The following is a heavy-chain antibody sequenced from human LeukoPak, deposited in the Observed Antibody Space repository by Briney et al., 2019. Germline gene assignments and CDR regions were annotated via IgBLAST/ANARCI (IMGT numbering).Heavy chain of an antibody. CDR3: ARGTMFPYYFDY. J-gene: IGHJ4*02. D-gene: IGHD3-10*02. CDR2: ISSSSSYI. V-gene: IGHV3-21*01. CDR1: GFTFSSYS. Sequence: GGSLRLSCATSGFTFSSYSMKWVRQAPGKGLEWVSFISSSSSYIYYRDSVKGRFTISRDNARNSLYLQMNSLRAEDTAVYYCARGTMFPYYFDYWGQGTLVTVSS.